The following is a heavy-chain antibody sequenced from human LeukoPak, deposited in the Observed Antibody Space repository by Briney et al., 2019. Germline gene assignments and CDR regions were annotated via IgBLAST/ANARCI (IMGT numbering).Heavy chain of an antibody. V-gene: IGHV3-30*03. Sequence: GRSLRLSCAASGFTFSSYGMHWVRQAPGKGLEWVAVISYDGSNKYYADSVKGRITISRDNSKNTLYLQMNSLRAEDTAVYYCASDSSGYYGFDYWGQGTLVTVSS. CDR1: GFTFSSYG. CDR3: ASDSSGYYGFDY. D-gene: IGHD3-22*01. J-gene: IGHJ4*02. CDR2: ISYDGSNK.